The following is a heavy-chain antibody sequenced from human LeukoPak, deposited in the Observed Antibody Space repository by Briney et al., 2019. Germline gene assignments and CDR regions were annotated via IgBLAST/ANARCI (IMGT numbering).Heavy chain of an antibody. CDR2: IKQDGSEK. J-gene: IGHJ4*02. CDR1: GFTFSTYW. CDR3: ARDPAGNDY. Sequence: GGSLRLSCAASGFTFSTYWMSWVRQAPGKGLERVANIKQDGSEKYYVDSVKGRFTISRDNAKNSLYLQMNSLRAEDTAMYYCARDPAGNDYWGQGTLVTVSS. V-gene: IGHV3-7*01. D-gene: IGHD6-13*01.